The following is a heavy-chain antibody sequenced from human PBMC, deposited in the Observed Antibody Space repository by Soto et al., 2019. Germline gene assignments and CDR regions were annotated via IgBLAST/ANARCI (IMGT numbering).Heavy chain of an antibody. CDR1: GGTFSNYP. D-gene: IGHD2-21*02. CDR3: ARGLYCGGGCYSHFDY. CDR2: IIPIFGTT. V-gene: IGHV1-69*01. Sequence: VQLVQSGAEVKKPGSSVKVSCKASGGTFSNYPFIWVRQAPGQGLDWMGGIIPIFGTTDYGQRLQGRVTITADESTNTAYMELSSLRSDDTAVYYCARGLYCGGGCYSHFDYWGQGPLVTVSS. J-gene: IGHJ4*02.